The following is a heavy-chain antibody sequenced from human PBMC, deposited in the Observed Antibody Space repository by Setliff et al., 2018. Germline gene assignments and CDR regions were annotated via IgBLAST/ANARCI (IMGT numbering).Heavy chain of an antibody. J-gene: IGHJ4*02. V-gene: IGHV4-34*10. D-gene: IGHD3-22*01. CDR1: GGSFSGYY. Sequence: PSETLSLTCAVYGGSFSGYYWSWIRQPPGKGLEWIGCVYYSGNTYYSPSLKSRVTMFVDTSKNQFSLMLYSVTAADTAIYYCARYDSSGYSEKYYFDYWGQGTLVTVSS. CDR2: VYYSGNT. CDR3: ARYDSSGYSEKYYFDY.